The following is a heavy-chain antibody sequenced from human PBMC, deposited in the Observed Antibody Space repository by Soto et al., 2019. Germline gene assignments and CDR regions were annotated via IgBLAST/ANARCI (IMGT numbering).Heavy chain of an antibody. D-gene: IGHD1-26*01. CDR3: ARVPQDIDSGSYSRYFDL. Sequence: QVQLQESGPGLVKPSETLSLTCTVSGGSISSYYWSWIWQPPGKGLEWIGYIYYSGSTNYNPSLKSRVTISVDTSKNQFSLKLSSVTAADTAVYYCARVPQDIDSGSYSRYFDLWGRGTLVTVSS. CDR2: IYYSGST. V-gene: IGHV4-59*01. CDR1: GGSISSYY. J-gene: IGHJ2*01.